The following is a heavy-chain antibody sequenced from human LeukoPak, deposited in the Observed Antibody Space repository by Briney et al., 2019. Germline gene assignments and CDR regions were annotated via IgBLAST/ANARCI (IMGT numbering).Heavy chain of an antibody. J-gene: IGHJ4*02. CDR1: GGSISNYY. CDR3: ARAGYGDSDFDY. CDR2: IYPSGST. Sequence: SETLSLTCTVSGGSISNYYWSWIRQPAGKGLEWIGRIYPSGSTEYNPSLKSRVTMSVDMSKNQFSLKLSSVTAADTAVYYCARAGYGDSDFDYWGQGTLVTVSS. V-gene: IGHV4-4*07. D-gene: IGHD4-17*01.